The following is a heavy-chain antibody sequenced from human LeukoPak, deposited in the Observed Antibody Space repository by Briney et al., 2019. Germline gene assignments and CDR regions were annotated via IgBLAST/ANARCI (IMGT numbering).Heavy chain of an antibody. CDR2: IDYSGST. D-gene: IGHD3-10*01. CDR3: ARVYSSGSGTVTAEGFDI. V-gene: IGHV4-39*07. J-gene: IGHJ3*02. Sequence: SETLSLTCTVSGGSVRGTGDFWDWIRQPPGKGLEWIGSIDYSGSTYYNPSLKTRVTISEDRSKNQFSLNLTSVTAADTAIYYCARVYSSGSGTVTAEGFDIWGQGTLVTVSS. CDR1: GGSVRGTGDF.